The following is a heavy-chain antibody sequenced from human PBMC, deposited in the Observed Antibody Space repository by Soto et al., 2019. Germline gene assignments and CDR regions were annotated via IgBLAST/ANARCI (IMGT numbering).Heavy chain of an antibody. D-gene: IGHD2-8*01. V-gene: IGHV1-2*04. CDR2: INPKSGGT. CDR3: ARGDSTDCSNGVCSFFYNHDMDV. J-gene: IGHJ6*02. CDR1: GYSFTGYH. Sequence: ASVKVSCKASGYSFTGYHIHWVRQAPGQGLEWLGRINPKSGGTSTAQKFQGWVAMTTDTSISTASMELTRLTSDDTAIYYCARGDSTDCSNGVCSFFYNHDMDVWGQGTTVTVSS.